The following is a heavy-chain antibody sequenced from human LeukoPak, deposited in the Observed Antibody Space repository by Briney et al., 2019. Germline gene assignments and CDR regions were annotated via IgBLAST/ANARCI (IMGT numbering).Heavy chain of an antibody. CDR1: GYTFTSYA. CDR3: ARVLVGWFDP. Sequence: ASVKVSCKASGYTFTSYAMHWVRQAPGQRLEWMGWIYAGNGNTKYSQKFQGRVTITRDTSASTAYMELSSLRSEDTAVYYCARVLVGWFDPWGQGTLVTVSS. J-gene: IGHJ5*02. CDR2: IYAGNGNT. V-gene: IGHV1-3*01. D-gene: IGHD2-2*01.